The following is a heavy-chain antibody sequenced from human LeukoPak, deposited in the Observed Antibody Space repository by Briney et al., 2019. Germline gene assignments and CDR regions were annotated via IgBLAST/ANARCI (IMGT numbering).Heavy chain of an antibody. CDR3: ARDRYASPVASDI. CDR2: ISSSSSYI. J-gene: IGHJ3*02. D-gene: IGHD2-2*01. V-gene: IGHV3-21*01. Sequence: GGSLRLSCAASGFTFSNYGMNWVRQAPGEGLEWVSSISSSSSYIYYADSVKGRFTISRDNANNLLYLQMNSLGAEDTAVYYCARDRYASPVASDIWGQGTLVTVSS. CDR1: GFTFSNYG.